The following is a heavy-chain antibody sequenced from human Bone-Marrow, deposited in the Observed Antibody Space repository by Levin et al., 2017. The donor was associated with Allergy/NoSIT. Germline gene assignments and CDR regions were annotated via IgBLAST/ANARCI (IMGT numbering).Heavy chain of an antibody. J-gene: IGHJ4*02. D-gene: IGHD6-13*01. CDR3: ARLTISSSWSDY. V-gene: IGHV3-21*01. CDR1: GFTFSSYS. CDR2: ISSSSSYI. Sequence: GGSLRLSCAASGFTFSSYSMNWVRQAPGKGLEWVSSISSSSSYIYYADSVKGRFTISRDNAKNSLYLQMNSLRAEDTAVYYCARLTISSSWSDYWGQGTLVTVSS.